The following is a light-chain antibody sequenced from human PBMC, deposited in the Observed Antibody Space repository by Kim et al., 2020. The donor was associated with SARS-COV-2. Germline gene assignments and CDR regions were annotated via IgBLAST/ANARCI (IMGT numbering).Light chain of an antibody. CDR3: QQCHSYPLT. CDR1: QDIRNY. J-gene: IGKJ4*01. V-gene: IGKV1-16*01. Sequence: DIQMTQSPSSLSAFVGDRVTITCRASQDIRNYLAWFQQIPGKAPKPLIYAASNLQSGVPSRFSASGSGTDFTLTISSLQPEDFATYYCQQCHSYPLTFGGGTKVDIK. CDR2: AAS.